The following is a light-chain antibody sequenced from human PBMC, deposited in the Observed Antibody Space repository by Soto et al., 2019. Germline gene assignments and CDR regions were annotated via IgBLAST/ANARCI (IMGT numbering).Light chain of an antibody. Sequence: IELTQSPCTLSLSPGERATLSCGASQSVTNNFLAWYQQKPGQAPRLLIYGASSRATGVPERCSGSGSGTAFTLTISRLEAGDFAVYYCQQYGTPLFTFGPGTKVDIK. CDR2: GAS. CDR3: QQYGTPLFT. CDR1: QSVTNNF. J-gene: IGKJ3*01. V-gene: IGKV3-20*01.